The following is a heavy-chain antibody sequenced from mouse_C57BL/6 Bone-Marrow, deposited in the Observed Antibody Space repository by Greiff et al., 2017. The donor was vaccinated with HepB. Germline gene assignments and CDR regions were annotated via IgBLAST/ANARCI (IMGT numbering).Heavy chain of an antibody. D-gene: IGHD1-1*01. Sequence: DVKLVESGGGLVQPKGSLKLSCAASGFSFNTYAMNWVRQAPGKGLEWVARIRSKSNNYATYYADSVKDRFTISRDDSESMLYLQMNNLKTEDTAMYYCVRRNYGSKDWYFDVWGTGTTVTVSS. J-gene: IGHJ1*03. V-gene: IGHV10-1*01. CDR2: IRSKSNNYAT. CDR3: VRRNYGSKDWYFDV. CDR1: GFSFNTYA.